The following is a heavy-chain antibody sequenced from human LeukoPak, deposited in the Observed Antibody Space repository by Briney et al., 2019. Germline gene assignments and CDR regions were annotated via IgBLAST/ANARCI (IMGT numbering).Heavy chain of an antibody. CDR1: GFTFSAST. D-gene: IGHD4-17*01. V-gene: IGHV3-23*01. CDR2: IDNQI. Sequence: GGSLRLSCAASGFTFSASTMAWVRQAPGKGLEWVSAIDNQIFYADSVKGRFTISRDDSRNTLYLQLNNLRVEDSAIYYCARDRFGDYDYRGQGTLVTVSS. J-gene: IGHJ4*02. CDR3: ARDRFGDYDY.